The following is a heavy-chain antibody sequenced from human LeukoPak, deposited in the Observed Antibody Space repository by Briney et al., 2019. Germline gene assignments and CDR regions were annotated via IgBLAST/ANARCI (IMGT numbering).Heavy chain of an antibody. D-gene: IGHD6-19*01. CDR2: IYHSGST. J-gene: IGHJ4*02. CDR1: GGSISSGGYY. CDR3: ARSFTSGGWSFFDY. V-gene: IGHV4-30-2*02. Sequence: SETLSLTCTVSGGSISSGGYYWSWIRQPPGKGLEWIGYIYHSGSTYYNPSLKSRVTISVDRSKNQFSLKLSSVTAADTAVYYCARSFTSGGWSFFDYWGQGTLVTVSS.